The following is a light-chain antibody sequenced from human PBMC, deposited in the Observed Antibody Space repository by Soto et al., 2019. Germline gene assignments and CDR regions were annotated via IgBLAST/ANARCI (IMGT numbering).Light chain of an antibody. Sequence: QSALTQPASVSGSPGQSITISCTGTSSDVGGYNYVSWYQQLPGKAPKLMIFEVSNRPSGISIRFSGSKSGNTASLTVSGLQAEDEADYYCSSYAGSSNVFGTGTQLTVL. CDR1: SSDVGGYNY. CDR3: SSYAGSSNV. J-gene: IGLJ1*01. CDR2: EVS. V-gene: IGLV2-14*01.